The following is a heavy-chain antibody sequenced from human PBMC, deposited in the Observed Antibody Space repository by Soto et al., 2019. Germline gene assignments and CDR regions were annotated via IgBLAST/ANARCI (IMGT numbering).Heavy chain of an antibody. Sequence: QVQLVQSGAEMKKPGASVKVPCEASGDTFTGYYLHWVRQAPGKGLEWMGWGNPNSGGTNYAQKFRGRVTMTRDTSIRTAYMELSRLRSDDTAVYYCARDPGYGRTSRYFELWGRGTLVTVSS. D-gene: IGHD5-18*01. J-gene: IGHJ2*01. CDR3: ARDPGYGRTSRYFEL. V-gene: IGHV1-2*02. CDR2: GNPNSGGT. CDR1: GDTFTGYY.